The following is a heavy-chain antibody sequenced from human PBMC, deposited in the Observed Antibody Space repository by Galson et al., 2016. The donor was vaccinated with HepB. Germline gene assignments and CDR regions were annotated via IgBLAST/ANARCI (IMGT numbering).Heavy chain of an antibody. D-gene: IGHD3-16*02. J-gene: IGHJ4*02. CDR2: INAVNGNT. CDR1: GYTFTSYA. CDR3: ARGLGISFGGVIVRGFDY. Sequence: SVKVSCKASGYTFTSYAIHWVRQAPGQRLEWMGWINAVNGNTKYSQKFQGRVAMTRDTSARMVHMELSRLRSEDTAIYYCARGLGISFGGVIVRGFDYWGQGTLGTVSS. V-gene: IGHV1-3*01.